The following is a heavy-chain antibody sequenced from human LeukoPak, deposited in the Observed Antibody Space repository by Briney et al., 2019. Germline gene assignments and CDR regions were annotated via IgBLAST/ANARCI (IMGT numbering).Heavy chain of an antibody. CDR1: GFTFSNYA. CDR2: ISGDGDKP. J-gene: IGHJ4*02. V-gene: IGHV3-43*02. D-gene: IGHD2/OR15-2a*01. Sequence: PGGSLRLSCTASGFTFSNYAMSWVRQAPGKGLEWVSLISGDGDKPYYADSVKGRFTISRDNSKNSLYLQMNSLRTEDTALYYCAKDTEYSSSGFDCWGQGTLVTVSS. CDR3: AKDTEYSSSGFDC.